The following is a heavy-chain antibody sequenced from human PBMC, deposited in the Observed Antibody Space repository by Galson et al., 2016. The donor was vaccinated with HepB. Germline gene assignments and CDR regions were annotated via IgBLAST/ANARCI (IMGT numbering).Heavy chain of an antibody. CDR3: VSPSGYCSSLSCPFDY. J-gene: IGHJ4*02. V-gene: IGHV3-23*01. CDR2: ISHSGGST. D-gene: IGHD2-2*01. Sequence: SLRLSCAASGFSFDDYAMHWVRQAPAKGLEWVSTISHSGGSTYCADSVKGRFTISRDNSKDTLYLQMHRLRVEDTAVYYCVSPSGYCSSLSCPFDYWGPGTLVSVSS. CDR1: GFSFDDYA.